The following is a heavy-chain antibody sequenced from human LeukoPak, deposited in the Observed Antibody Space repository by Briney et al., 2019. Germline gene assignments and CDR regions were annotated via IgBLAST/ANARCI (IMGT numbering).Heavy chain of an antibody. J-gene: IGHJ4*02. CDR1: GYTFTSYA. Sequence: GASVKVSCKASGYTFTSYAMHWVRQAPGQRLEWMGWINAGNGNTKYSQKFQGRVTITRDTSASTAYMELSSLRSEDTAVYYCARKTWESYYDILTGYYMDQGFDYWGQGTLVTVSS. V-gene: IGHV1-3*01. CDR2: INAGNGNT. CDR3: ARKTWESYYDILTGYYMDQGFDY. D-gene: IGHD3-9*01.